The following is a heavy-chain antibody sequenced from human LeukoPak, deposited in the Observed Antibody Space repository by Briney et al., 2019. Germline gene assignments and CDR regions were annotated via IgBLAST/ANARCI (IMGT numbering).Heavy chain of an antibody. J-gene: IGHJ4*02. CDR2: IKGDGSST. CDR3: ARDRYSFGHDFDY. Sequence: GGPLRLSCAASGFTFSSYWMHWVRHTPGKGLVWVSRIKGDGSSTSYADSVKIRFTISRGNAKTTLYLQMNSLRAEDTAVYYCARDRYSFGHDFDYWGQGTLVTVSS. V-gene: IGHV3-74*01. CDR1: GFTFSSYW. D-gene: IGHD5-18*01.